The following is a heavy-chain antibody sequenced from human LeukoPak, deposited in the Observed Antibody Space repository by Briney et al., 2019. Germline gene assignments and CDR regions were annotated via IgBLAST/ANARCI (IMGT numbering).Heavy chain of an antibody. Sequence: ASVKVSCKVSGFSFSEYYLHWVRQAPGQGLEWMGLINPHTGAANFSHKFQGRVTMTRDTSISTAYMHLTRLKFDDTAMYYCARGKSGYSPWGQGTPVTVSS. CDR1: GFSFSEYY. D-gene: IGHD3-3*01. V-gene: IGHV1-2*02. CDR3: ARGKSGYSP. CDR2: INPHTGAA. J-gene: IGHJ4*02.